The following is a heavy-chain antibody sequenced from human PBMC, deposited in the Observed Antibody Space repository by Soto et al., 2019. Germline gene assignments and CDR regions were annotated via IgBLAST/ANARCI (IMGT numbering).Heavy chain of an antibody. V-gene: IGHV1-8*01. CDR2: MNPNSGNT. CDR1: GYTFTSYD. Sequence: QVQLVQSGAEVKKPGASVKVSCKAAGYTFTSYDINWMRQATGQGFEWMGWMNPNSGNTGYAQKFQGRVTMTRDTSLNPAFMELSDLRSEDTAVYYYARGPRNWRVDYWGQGTLVPVSS. J-gene: IGHJ4*02. D-gene: IGHD1-20*01. CDR3: ARGPRNWRVDY.